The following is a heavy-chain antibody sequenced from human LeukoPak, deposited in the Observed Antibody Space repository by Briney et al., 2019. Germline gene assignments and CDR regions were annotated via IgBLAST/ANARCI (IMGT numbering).Heavy chain of an antibody. CDR1: GFKFGNHA. CDR3: ARDLRRRIAVRGAPLDL. D-gene: IGHD6-19*01. CDR2: ISDEGDPD. V-gene: IGHV3-30*04. J-gene: IGHJ5*02. Sequence: GGSLRLSCAASGFKFGNHAMHCVRQTPRKGLEWRAVISDEGDPDYYGHSVKGRLTISRDNSKNTLYLRVHRVIPDDTAIYYCARDLRRRIAVRGAPLDLWGQGTLVTVSS.